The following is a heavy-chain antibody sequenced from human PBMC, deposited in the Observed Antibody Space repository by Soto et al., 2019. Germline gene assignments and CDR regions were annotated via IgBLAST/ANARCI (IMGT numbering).Heavy chain of an antibody. V-gene: IGHV1-8*01. CDR2: MNPNSGNA. D-gene: IGHD3-16*02. J-gene: IGHJ6*03. Sequence: QVQLVQSGAEVKKPGASVKVSCKASGYTFTSYDINWVRQATGQGLEWMGWMNPNSGNAGYAQKFQGRGTMTRNTSISTAYMELSSMRSEDTAVYYCARGRYDYYYMDVWVKGTTDTDSS. CDR3: ARGRYDYYYMDV. CDR1: GYTFTSYD.